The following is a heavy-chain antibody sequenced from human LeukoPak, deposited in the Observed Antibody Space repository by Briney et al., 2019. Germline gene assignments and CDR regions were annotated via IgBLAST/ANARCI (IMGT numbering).Heavy chain of an antibody. CDR2: IYSSGSP. D-gene: IGHD6-13*01. Sequence: SETLYRTCTVSGGSISSGGYYWRWIRQPAGKLLERIERIYSSGSPNYNPYLTSRVTISVDTSKNQFSLKLSSVTAADTAVYYCSAGPRWGQGTLVTVSS. CDR1: GGSISSGGYY. V-gene: IGHV4-61*02. CDR3: SAGPR. J-gene: IGHJ4*02.